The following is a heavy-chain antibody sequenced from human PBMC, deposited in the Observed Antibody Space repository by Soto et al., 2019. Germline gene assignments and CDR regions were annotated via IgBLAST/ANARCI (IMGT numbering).Heavy chain of an antibody. Sequence: SETLSLTCTVSGGSISSYYWSWILQPPGKGLEWIGYIYYSGSTNYNPSLKSRVTISVDTSKNQFSLKLSSVTAADTAVYYCARVFRPVTMVRGVGYYFDYWGQGTLVTVSS. J-gene: IGHJ4*02. D-gene: IGHD3-10*01. CDR3: ARVFRPVTMVRGVGYYFDY. V-gene: IGHV4-59*01. CDR1: GGSISSYY. CDR2: IYYSGST.